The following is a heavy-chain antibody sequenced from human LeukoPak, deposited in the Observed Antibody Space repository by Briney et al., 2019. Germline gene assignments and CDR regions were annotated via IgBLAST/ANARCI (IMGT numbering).Heavy chain of an antibody. CDR2: ISWNSGIL. J-gene: IGHJ3*02. V-gene: IGHV3-9*01. CDR3: AKACQAATGSDASDI. Sequence: GGSLRLSCAASGFTFDDYVMHWVRQAPGKGLEWVSGISWNSGILGYADSVKGRFTISRDNAKNSLYLQMNSLRPEDTALYYCAKACQAATGSDASDIWGLXTMVTVSS. CDR1: GFTFDDYV. D-gene: IGHD6-13*01.